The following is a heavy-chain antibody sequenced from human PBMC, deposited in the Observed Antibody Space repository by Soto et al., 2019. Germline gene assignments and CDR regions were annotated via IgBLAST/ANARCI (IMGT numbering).Heavy chain of an antibody. V-gene: IGHV4-59*03. CDR1: GASINSDY. D-gene: IGHD5-12*01. Sequence: QVQLQESGPGLVKPSENLSLTCTVSGASINSDYWSWIRQSPGKGLEWIGYIFHMGGTDYNPSLKSRVTISIDKSKNQFSLSLRSETAADTAVYFCARFTYKSGFNWFDPWGQGTQVTVSS. CDR3: ARFTYKSGFNWFDP. CDR2: IFHMGGT. J-gene: IGHJ5*02.